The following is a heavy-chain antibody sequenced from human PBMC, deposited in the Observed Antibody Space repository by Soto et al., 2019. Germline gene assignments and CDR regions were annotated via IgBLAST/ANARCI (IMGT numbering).Heavy chain of an antibody. Sequence: LKASGKRAGYTCTCRYMHWVRQDPGQGLEWMGWINPNSGGTNYAQKFQGWVTMNRDTSISTAYMELSRLRSDDTAVYYCARGAIYCSGGSCYSYYYYYMDVWGKGTTVTVS. D-gene: IGHD2-15*01. CDR3: ARGAIYCSGGSCYSYYYYYMDV. V-gene: IGHV1-2*04. CDR2: INPNSGGT. CDR1: GYTCTCRY. J-gene: IGHJ6*03.